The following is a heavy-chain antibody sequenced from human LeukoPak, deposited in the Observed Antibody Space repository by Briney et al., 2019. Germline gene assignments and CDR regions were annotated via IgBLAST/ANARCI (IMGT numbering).Heavy chain of an antibody. D-gene: IGHD6-13*01. V-gene: IGHV4-39*07. CDR2: IFYSGST. CDR1: SGSISTSNYY. J-gene: IGHJ4*02. Sequence: SETLSLTCTVSSGSISTSNYYWGWVRQPPGKALEWIGNIFYSGSTYYSPSLKSRVTISVDTSKNQFSLKLSSVTAADTAVYYCARGGDSSSWFLDYWGQGTLVTVSS. CDR3: ARGGDSSSWFLDY.